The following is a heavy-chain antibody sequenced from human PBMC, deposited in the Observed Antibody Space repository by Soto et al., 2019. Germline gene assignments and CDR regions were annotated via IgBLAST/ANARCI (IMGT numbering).Heavy chain of an antibody. CDR3: ARTHPGLAVAGSNWFDP. D-gene: IGHD6-19*01. J-gene: IGHJ5*02. CDR1: GGSISSYY. V-gene: IGHV4-59*01. Sequence: PSETLSLTCTVSGGSISSYYWSWSRQPPGKGLEWIGYIYYSGSTNYNPSLKSRVTISVDTSKNQFSLKLSSVTAADTAVYYCARTHPGLAVAGSNWFDPWGQGTLVTVSS. CDR2: IYYSGST.